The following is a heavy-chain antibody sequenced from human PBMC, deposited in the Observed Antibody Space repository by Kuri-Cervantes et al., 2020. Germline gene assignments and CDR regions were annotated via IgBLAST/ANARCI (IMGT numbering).Heavy chain of an antibody. Sequence: SETLSLTCTVSGGSISSSSYYWSWIRQPPGKGLEWIGYIYYSGSTYYNPSLKSRVTISVDTSKNQFSLKLSSVTAADTAVYYCARGSSHPYDSCGYPFDYWGQGTLVTVSS. CDR3: ARGSSHPYDSCGYPFDY. J-gene: IGHJ4*02. D-gene: IGHD3-22*01. CDR2: IYYSGST. V-gene: IGHV4-30-4*01. CDR1: GGSISSSSYY.